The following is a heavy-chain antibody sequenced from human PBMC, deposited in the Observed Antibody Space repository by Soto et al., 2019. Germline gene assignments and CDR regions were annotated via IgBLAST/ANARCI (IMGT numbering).Heavy chain of an antibody. V-gene: IGHV3-11*06. J-gene: IGHJ6*02. CDR1: VFTFIDYY. CDR2: ISSSSGST. D-gene: IGHD5-12*01. Sequence: PGWSLRLSCASSVFTFIDYYMSWIRQAPGKGLEYISYISSSSGSTNYADSVKGRFTISRDNAKNSLYLQMSSLRAEDTAVYYCARDRGGYDRLYYYHGMDVWGQGTTVTVSS. CDR3: ARDRGGYDRLYYYHGMDV.